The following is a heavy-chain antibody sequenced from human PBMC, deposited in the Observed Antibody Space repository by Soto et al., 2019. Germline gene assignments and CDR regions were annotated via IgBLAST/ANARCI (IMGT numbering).Heavy chain of an antibody. J-gene: IGHJ6*02. CDR2: IYSDGTT. CDR3: ARDQFYGSASSNKRYSYFYGMDV. D-gene: IGHD3-10*01. V-gene: IGHV3-53*01. CDR1: GFTVSRNY. Sequence: PGGSLRLSCAASGFTVSRNYMSWVRQAPGKGLEWVSYIYSDGTTCYADSVKGRFTISRDNSNNTLYLHMNSLRVEDTAAYYCARDQFYGSASSNKRYSYFYGMDVWGQGTTVTVSS.